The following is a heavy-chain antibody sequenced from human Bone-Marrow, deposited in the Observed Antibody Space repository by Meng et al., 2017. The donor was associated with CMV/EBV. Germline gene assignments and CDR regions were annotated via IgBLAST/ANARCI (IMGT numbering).Heavy chain of an antibody. J-gene: IGHJ6*02. V-gene: IGHV3-74*01. Sequence: GRSLRLSCAAAGFTFSSYWMRWVRQAPGKGLVWVSRINSDGSSTSYADSVKGRFTISRDNAKNTLYLQMNSLRAEDTAVYYCAREGGQLVYHYYGMDVWGQGTTVNVAS. CDR1: GFTFSSYW. D-gene: IGHD6-6*01. CDR2: INSDGSST. CDR3: AREGGQLVYHYYGMDV.